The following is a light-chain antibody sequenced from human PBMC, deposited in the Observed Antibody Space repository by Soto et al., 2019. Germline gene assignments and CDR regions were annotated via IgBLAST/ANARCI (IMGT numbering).Light chain of an antibody. CDR3: SSSTSSSTYV. Sequence: QSVLTQPPSVSGTPGQSVTISCTGTGSDIGTYNRVSWYQQPPGTAPKLMIYDVSYRPSGVPDRFSGSKSGNTASLTISGLQAEDEADYYCSSSTSSSTYVFGTGTKLTVL. CDR1: GSDIGTYNR. V-gene: IGLV2-18*02. CDR2: DVS. J-gene: IGLJ1*01.